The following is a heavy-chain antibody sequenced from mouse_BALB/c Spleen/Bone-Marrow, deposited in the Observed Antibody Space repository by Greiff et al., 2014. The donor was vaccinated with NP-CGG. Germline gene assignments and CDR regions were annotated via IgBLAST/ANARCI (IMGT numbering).Heavy chain of an antibody. CDR3: IRSGTSHYYAMAH. D-gene: IGHD1-1*01. Sequence: VQLQESGAELVRPGASVKLSCRASGYTFTSYWINWVKQRPGQGLEWIGNIYPSDSYTNYNQRFKDKATLTVDKSSSTAYMQLSSPTSEDSAVYYCIRSGTSHYYAMAHRGPRPSATVSS. J-gene: IGHJ4*01. V-gene: IGHV1-69*02. CDR2: IYPSDSYT. CDR1: GYTFTSYW.